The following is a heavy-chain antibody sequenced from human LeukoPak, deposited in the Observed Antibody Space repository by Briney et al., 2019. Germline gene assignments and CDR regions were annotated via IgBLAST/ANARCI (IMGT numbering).Heavy chain of an antibody. CDR1: GGSISSYY. CDR3: ARGHRITSGYFDN. Sequence: PETLSLTCTVSGGSISSYYWSWIRQPPGKGLEWIGYIYYIGSTNYNPSLKSRVTISVDTSKNQFSLKLRSVTSADTAVYYCARGHRITSGYFDNWGQGTLVTVSS. D-gene: IGHD3-10*01. CDR2: IYYIGST. V-gene: IGHV4-59*01. J-gene: IGHJ4*02.